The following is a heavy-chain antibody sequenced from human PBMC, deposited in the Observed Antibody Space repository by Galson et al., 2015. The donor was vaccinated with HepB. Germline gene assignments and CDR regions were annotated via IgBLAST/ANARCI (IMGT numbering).Heavy chain of an antibody. CDR2: INNNGDNT. Sequence: SLRLSCAASGFTFSSYPMHWVRQAPGKGLEYVSAINNNGDNTYYTHSVKGRFTISRDNSQNTLYLQMGGLRAEDMAVYYCARERLDYDGSGKFYIEAFDVWGQGTMVTVSS. CDR1: GFTFSSYP. CDR3: ARERLDYDGSGKFYIEAFDV. J-gene: IGHJ3*01. D-gene: IGHD3-10*01. V-gene: IGHV3-64*01.